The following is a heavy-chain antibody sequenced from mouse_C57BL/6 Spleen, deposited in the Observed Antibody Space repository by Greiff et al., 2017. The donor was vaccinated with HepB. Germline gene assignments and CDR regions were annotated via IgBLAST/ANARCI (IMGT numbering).Heavy chain of an antibody. D-gene: IGHD3-2*02. CDR1: GYSITSGYY. J-gene: IGHJ2*01. Sequence: EVQLQQSGPGLVKPSQSLTLTCSVPGYSITSGYYWNWIRQFPGNKLEWMGYISYDGSNNYNPSLKNRISITRDTSKNQFFLKLNSVTTEDTATYYCAREGSSGYPFDYWGQGTTLTVSS. CDR2: ISYDGSN. CDR3: AREGSSGYPFDY. V-gene: IGHV3-6*01.